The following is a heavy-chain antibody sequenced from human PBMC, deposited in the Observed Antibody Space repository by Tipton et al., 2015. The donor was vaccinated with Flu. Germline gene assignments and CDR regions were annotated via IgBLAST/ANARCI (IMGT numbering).Heavy chain of an antibody. CDR1: GYSISSGYY. D-gene: IGHD3/OR15-3a*01. CDR3: ARLKLFALVNHSYYYGLDV. J-gene: IGHJ6*02. V-gene: IGHV4-38-2*02. CDR2: IYHSGST. Sequence: TLSLTCTVSGYSISSGYYWGWIRQAPGEGLEWIATIYHSGSTYYNPSLKSRVTISLDTSKNQFSLQLKSVTASDTAVYYCARLKLFALVNHSYYYGLDVWGQGTTVTVS.